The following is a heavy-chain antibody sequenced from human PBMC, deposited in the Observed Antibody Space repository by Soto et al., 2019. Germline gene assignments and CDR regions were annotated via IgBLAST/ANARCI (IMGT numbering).Heavy chain of an antibody. V-gene: IGHV3-15*07. CDR1: GFTFSNAW. CDR3: TTVISYRSSTSCYAWLSLGMDV. D-gene: IGHD2-2*01. J-gene: IGHJ6*02. Sequence: GGSLRLSCAASGFTFSNAWMNWVRQAPGKGLEWVGRIKSKTDGGTTDYAAPVKGRFTISRDDSKNTLYLQMNSLKTEDTAVYYCTTVISYRSSTSCYAWLSLGMDVWGQGTTVTVSS. CDR2: IKSKTDGGTT.